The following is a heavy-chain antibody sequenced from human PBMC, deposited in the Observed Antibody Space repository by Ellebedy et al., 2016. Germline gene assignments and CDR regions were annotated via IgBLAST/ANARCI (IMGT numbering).Heavy chain of an antibody. Sequence: GGSLRLXXAASGFTFSDYYMSWIRQAPGKGLEWVSYISSSGSTIYYADSVKGRFTISRDNAKNSLYLQMNSLRAEDTAVYYCAKNRYSSSSVVFDYWGQGTLVTVSS. CDR1: GFTFSDYY. CDR2: ISSSGSTI. CDR3: AKNRYSSSSVVFDY. V-gene: IGHV3-11*01. D-gene: IGHD6-6*01. J-gene: IGHJ4*02.